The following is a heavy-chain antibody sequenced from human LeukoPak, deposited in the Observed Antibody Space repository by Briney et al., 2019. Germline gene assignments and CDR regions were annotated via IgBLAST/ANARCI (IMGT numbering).Heavy chain of an antibody. D-gene: IGHD3-10*01. CDR1: GYSISSGYY. Sequence: SETLSLTCTVSGYSISSGYYWGWIWQPPGKGLEWIGSIYHSGSTYYNPSLKSRVTISVDTSKNQFSLKLSSVTAADTAVYYCARDREGFGELLYFDYWGQGTLVTVSS. CDR2: IYHSGST. J-gene: IGHJ4*02. CDR3: ARDREGFGELLYFDY. V-gene: IGHV4-38-2*02.